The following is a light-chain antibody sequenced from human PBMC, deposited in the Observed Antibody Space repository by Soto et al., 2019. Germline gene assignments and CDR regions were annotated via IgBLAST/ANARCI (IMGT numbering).Light chain of an antibody. J-gene: IGLJ1*01. CDR2: EVV. Sequence: QSALTQAPSASGSPGQSVTISCTGTKSDMGVYDGVSWYQHHPGKAPRLIIYEVVQRPSGVPDRFSGSKSGNTAYLTVSGLQAANEADYFCKSYAGSNTYVFGSGTNVTVL. CDR3: KSYAGSNTYV. CDR1: KSDMGVYDG. V-gene: IGLV2-8*01.